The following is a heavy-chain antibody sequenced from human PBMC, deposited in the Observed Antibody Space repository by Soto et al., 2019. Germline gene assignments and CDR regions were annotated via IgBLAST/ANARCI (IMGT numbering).Heavy chain of an antibody. CDR3: ARDLGSSWYYFDY. V-gene: IGHV4-31*03. D-gene: IGHD6-13*01. CDR1: GGSISSGGYY. CDR2: IYYSGST. Sequence: SETLSLTCTVSGGSISSGGYYWSWIRQHPGKGLEWIGYIYYSGSTYYNPSLKSRVTISVDTSKNQFSLKLSSATAADTAVYYCARDLGSSWYYFDYWGQGTLVTVSS. J-gene: IGHJ4*02.